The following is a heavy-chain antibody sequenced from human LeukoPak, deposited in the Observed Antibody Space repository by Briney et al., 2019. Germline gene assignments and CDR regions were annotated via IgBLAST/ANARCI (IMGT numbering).Heavy chain of an antibody. J-gene: IGHJ5*02. CDR2: IYTSGST. V-gene: IGHV4-4*07. Sequence: SETLSLTCTVSGGSISSYYWSWIRQPAGKGLEWIGRIYTSGSTNYNPSLKSRVTISVDKSKNQFSLKLSSVTAADTAVYYCARGQYYYGSGSYRPILNWFDPWGQGTLVTVSS. CDR1: GGSISSYY. D-gene: IGHD3-10*01. CDR3: ARGQYYYGSGSYRPILNWFDP.